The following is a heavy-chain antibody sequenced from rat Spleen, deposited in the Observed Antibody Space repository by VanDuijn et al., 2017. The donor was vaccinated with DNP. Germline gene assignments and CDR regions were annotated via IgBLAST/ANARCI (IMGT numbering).Heavy chain of an antibody. J-gene: IGHJ2*01. CDR2: IGSTGGST. V-gene: IGHV5-19*01. CDR3: TTDIDYFHY. CDR1: GFTFSNYG. Sequence: EVQLVESGGGLVQPGRSLKLSCAASGFTFSNYGMHWIRQAPTKGLEWVATIGSTGGSTYYRNSVEGRFSISRDNAKNTLYLQMDSLRSEDTATYYCTTDIDYFHYWGQGVMVTVSS.